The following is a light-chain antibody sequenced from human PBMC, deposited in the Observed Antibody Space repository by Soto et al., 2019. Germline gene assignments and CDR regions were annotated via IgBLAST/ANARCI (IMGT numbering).Light chain of an antibody. CDR3: QQYDNLSLT. J-gene: IGKJ4*01. CDR1: QDISNY. Sequence: DIQMTQSPSSLSASVGYRVTITCQASQDISNYLNWYQQKPGKAPKLLIYDASNLEIGVPSRFSGSGSGTDFTFTISSLQPEDIATYYCQQYDNLSLTFGGGTTGDIK. V-gene: IGKV1-33*01. CDR2: DAS.